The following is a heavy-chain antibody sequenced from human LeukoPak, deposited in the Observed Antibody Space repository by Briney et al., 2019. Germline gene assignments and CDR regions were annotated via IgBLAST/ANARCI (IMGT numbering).Heavy chain of an antibody. D-gene: IGHD3-16*02. CDR3: ARDPRSLDGRIRLGELSRYIYFDY. V-gene: IGHV4-30-2*01. Sequence: SQTLSLTCTVSGDSISSGDYYWSWIRQPPGKGLEWIGEIYHSGSTNYNPSLKSRVTISVDKSKNQFSLKLSSVTAADTAVYYCARDPRSLDGRIRLGELSRYIYFDYWGQGTLVTVSS. CDR2: IYHSGST. J-gene: IGHJ4*02. CDR1: GDSISSGDYY.